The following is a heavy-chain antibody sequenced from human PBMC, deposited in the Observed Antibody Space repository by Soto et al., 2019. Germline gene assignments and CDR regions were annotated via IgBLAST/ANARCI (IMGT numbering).Heavy chain of an antibody. CDR1: GYTFTSYG. CDR3: AREVAYYDILTGYYSGNWFDP. J-gene: IGHJ5*02. CDR2: ISAYNGNT. V-gene: IGHV1-18*01. Sequence: GASVKVSCKASGYTFTSYGISWVRQAPGQGLEWMGWISAYNGNTNYAQKLQGRVTMTTDTSTSTAYMELRSLRSDDTAVYYCAREVAYYDILTGYYSGNWFDPWGQGTLVTVS. D-gene: IGHD3-9*01.